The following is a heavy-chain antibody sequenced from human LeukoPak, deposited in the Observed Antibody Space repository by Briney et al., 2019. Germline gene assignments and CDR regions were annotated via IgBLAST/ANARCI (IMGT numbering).Heavy chain of an antibody. CDR3: AKRGMTTVPLYYFDY. Sequence: TGGSLRLSCAASGFTFSSYSMNWVRQAPGQGLEWVSVFGISGGSTYYADSVKGRFTISRDNSKNTLYLQMNSLRAEDTAVYYCAKRGMTTVPLYYFDYWGQGTLVTVSS. V-gene: IGHV3-23*01. J-gene: IGHJ4*02. CDR2: FGISGGST. D-gene: IGHD4-17*01. CDR1: GFTFSSYS.